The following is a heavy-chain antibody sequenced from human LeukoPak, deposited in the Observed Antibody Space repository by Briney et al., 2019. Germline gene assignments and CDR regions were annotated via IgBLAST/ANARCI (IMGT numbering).Heavy chain of an antibody. Sequence: GESLRLSCAASGFTFSSYMMTWVRQAPGKGLEWVSVIYSGGSTYYADSVKGRFTISRDNSKNTLYLQMNSLRAEDTAVYYCARQGELELRTFFDYWGQGTLVTVSS. D-gene: IGHD1-7*01. J-gene: IGHJ4*02. V-gene: IGHV3-66*02. CDR2: IYSGGST. CDR3: ARQGELELRTFFDY. CDR1: GFTFSSYM.